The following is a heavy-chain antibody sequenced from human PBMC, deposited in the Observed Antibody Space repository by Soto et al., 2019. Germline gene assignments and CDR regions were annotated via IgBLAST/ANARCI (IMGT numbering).Heavy chain of an antibody. CDR3: TTDGRFLEWAARYYYYGMDV. D-gene: IGHD3-3*01. J-gene: IGHJ6*02. Sequence: PGGSLRLSCAASGFTFSNAWMNWVRQAPGKGLEWVGRIKSKTDGGTTDYAAPVKGRFTISRDDSKNTLYLQMNSLKTEDTAVYYCTTDGRFLEWAARYYYYGMDVWGQGTTVTVSS. V-gene: IGHV3-15*07. CDR1: GFTFSNAW. CDR2: IKSKTDGGTT.